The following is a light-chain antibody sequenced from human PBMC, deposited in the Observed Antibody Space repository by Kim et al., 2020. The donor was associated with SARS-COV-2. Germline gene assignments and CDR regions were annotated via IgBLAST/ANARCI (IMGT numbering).Light chain of an antibody. J-gene: IGLJ2*01. CDR3: GTWESSLSAVV. CDR2: DNN. V-gene: IGLV1-51*01. Sequence: GQKVTISCTGSRSNSGENNVSWYQQLQATAPKLLIYDNNKRPSGIPDRFSGAKSGASATLGITGRQTGDEADYHCGTWESSLSAVVFGGGTKLTVL. CDR1: RSNSGENN.